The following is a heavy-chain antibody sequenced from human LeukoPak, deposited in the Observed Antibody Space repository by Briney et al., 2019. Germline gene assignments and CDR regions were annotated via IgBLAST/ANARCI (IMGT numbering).Heavy chain of an antibody. CDR3: ARDRDYYDRSGRLDY. CDR2: INHSANT. D-gene: IGHD3-22*01. V-gene: IGHV4-34*01. Sequence: SETLSLTCAVYGSSFTGYYWTWIRQPPGKGLEWIGEINHSANTNYNASLKSRVSISVDTSKSQFSLNLTSVTAADTAVYYCARDRDYYDRSGRLDYWDQGTLVTVSS. CDR1: GSSFTGYY. J-gene: IGHJ4*02.